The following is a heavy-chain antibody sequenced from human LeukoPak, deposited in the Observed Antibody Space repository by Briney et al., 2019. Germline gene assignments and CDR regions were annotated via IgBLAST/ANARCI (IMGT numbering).Heavy chain of an antibody. D-gene: IGHD3-10*01. CDR3: ARTDYYGSGVDFDY. V-gene: IGHV4-59*01. CDR1: GGSISSYY. Sequence: SETLSLTCTVSGGSISSYYWSWIRQPPGKGLEWIGYIYYSGSTNYNPSLKSRVTISVDTSKNQFSLKLSSVTAADTAVYCCARTDYYGSGVDFDYWGQGTLVTVSS. J-gene: IGHJ4*02. CDR2: IYYSGST.